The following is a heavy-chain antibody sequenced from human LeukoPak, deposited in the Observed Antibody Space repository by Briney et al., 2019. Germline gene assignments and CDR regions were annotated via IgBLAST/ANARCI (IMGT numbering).Heavy chain of an antibody. D-gene: IGHD4-11*01. J-gene: IGHJ4*02. Sequence: PGGSLRLSCVASGFTCNNYWMSWVRQAPGKGLEWVASMRQDGSDKYYVDSVKGRFTISRDNGKTSLFLQMNTLRAVDTAIYFCVRTVTAGYFDYWGPGTLVTVSS. CDR3: VRTVTAGYFDY. CDR1: GFTCNNYW. CDR2: MRQDGSDK. V-gene: IGHV3-7*01.